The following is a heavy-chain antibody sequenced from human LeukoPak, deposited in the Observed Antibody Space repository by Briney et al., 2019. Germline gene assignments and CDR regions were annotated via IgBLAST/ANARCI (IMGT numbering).Heavy chain of an antibody. CDR2: IYYSGST. CDR3: ARDPAMAGLDY. CDR1: GGSISSYY. Sequence: SETLSLTCTVSGGSISSYYWSWIRQPPGKGLGWIGYIYYSGSTNYNPSLKSRVTISVDTSKNQFSLKLSSVTAADTAVYYCARDPAMAGLDYWGQGTLVTVSS. J-gene: IGHJ4*02. V-gene: IGHV4-59*01. D-gene: IGHD5-24*01.